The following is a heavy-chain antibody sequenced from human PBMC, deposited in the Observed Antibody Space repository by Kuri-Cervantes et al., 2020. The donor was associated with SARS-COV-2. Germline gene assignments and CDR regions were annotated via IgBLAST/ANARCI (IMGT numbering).Heavy chain of an antibody. J-gene: IGHJ5*01. Sequence: GGALKISRVSPGVTFNKGGMSWVPESPGKGLAWEWVSSISGSGRYTYYADSVKGRFTISRDNSKSTLSLQMSSLRVENTTLYYCSKDIRPPGSYGWFASWGQGILVT. CDR1: GVTFNKGG. CDR2: ISGSGRYT. V-gene: IGHV3-23*01. CDR3: SKDIRPPGSYGWFAS. D-gene: IGHD3-10*01.